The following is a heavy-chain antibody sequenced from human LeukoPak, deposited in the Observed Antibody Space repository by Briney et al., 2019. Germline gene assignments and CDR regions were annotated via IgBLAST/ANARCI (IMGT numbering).Heavy chain of an antibody. CDR2: VNLQGST. CDR1: GCSITSTNY. Sequence: PSETLSLTCGVSGCSITSTNYWTWVRPPPGKGLEWIWEVNLQGSTNYNPSLMGRFAISVDMSENHISLQLTSVTAADTAVYYCAREGGPYRPLDYSGQGTLVTVSS. J-gene: IGHJ4*02. CDR3: AREGGPYRPLDY. V-gene: IGHV4-4*02.